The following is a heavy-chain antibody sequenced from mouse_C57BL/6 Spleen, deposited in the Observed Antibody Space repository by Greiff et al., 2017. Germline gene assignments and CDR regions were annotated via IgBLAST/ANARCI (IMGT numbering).Heavy chain of an antibody. CDR3: ASIYYDYDFAY. Sequence: QVQLKESGPGLVAPSQCLSITCTASGFSLTSYAISWVRQPPGKGLEWLGVIWTGGGTNYNSALKSSLGISKDNSKSQVFLKMNRLQTDDTARYYCASIYYDYDFAYWGQGTRVTVSA. J-gene: IGHJ3*01. D-gene: IGHD2-4*01. CDR2: IWTGGGT. CDR1: GFSLTSYA. V-gene: IGHV2-9-1*01.